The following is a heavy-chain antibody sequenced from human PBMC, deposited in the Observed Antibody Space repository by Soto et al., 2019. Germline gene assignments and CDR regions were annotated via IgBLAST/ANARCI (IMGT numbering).Heavy chain of an antibody. J-gene: IGHJ6*02. Sequence: QVQLVASGGGVVQPERSQRLSCTASKFTFASYVMHWVRQAPGEGLEWVALISFDGTNKYYADSVKGRFTISRDNSKNTMYLQMNSLRPEDTAVYYCAREMIPMIMGGMSAMDVWGQGTTVTVS. CDR1: KFTFASYV. CDR3: AREMIPMIMGGMSAMDV. D-gene: IGHD3-22*01. V-gene: IGHV3-30*04. CDR2: ISFDGTNK.